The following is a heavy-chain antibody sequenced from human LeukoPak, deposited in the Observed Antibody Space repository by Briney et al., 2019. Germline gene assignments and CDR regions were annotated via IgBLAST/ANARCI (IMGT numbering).Heavy chain of an antibody. CDR2: ISAYNGNT. Sequence: ASVKVSCKASGYTFTSYGISWVRQAPGQGLEWMGWISAYNGNTNYAQKLQGRVTMTTDTSTSTAYMGLRSLRSDDTAVYYCARDLFGYDSSGYGGDYWGQGTLVTVSS. CDR3: ARDLFGYDSSGYGGDY. J-gene: IGHJ4*02. D-gene: IGHD3-22*01. V-gene: IGHV1-18*01. CDR1: GYTFTSYG.